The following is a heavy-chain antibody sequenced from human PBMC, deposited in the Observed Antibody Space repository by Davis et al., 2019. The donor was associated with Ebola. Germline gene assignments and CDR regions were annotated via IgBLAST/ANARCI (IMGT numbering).Heavy chain of an antibody. Sequence: MPSETLSLTCAVSGGSISSGDYSWSWIRQPPGKGLEWIGYIYYSGSTNYNPSLKSRVTISVDTSKNHFSLKLNSVTAADTAVYYCARLPAARPEWGYYYYGMDVWGQGTTVTVSS. CDR3: ARLPAARPEWGYYYYGMDV. CDR2: IYYSGST. V-gene: IGHV4-61*03. CDR1: GGSISSGDYS. D-gene: IGHD6-6*01. J-gene: IGHJ6*02.